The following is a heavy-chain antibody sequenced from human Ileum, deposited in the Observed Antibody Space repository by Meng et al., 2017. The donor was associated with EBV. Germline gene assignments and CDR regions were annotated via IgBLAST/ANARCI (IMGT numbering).Heavy chain of an antibody. J-gene: IGHJ4*02. CDR3: ARGSHCTWNV. Sequence: QVQLQESGPGLVKPSGTLSLTCGVSGDSIISTDTWWSWVRQPPGKGLEWIGEIFHAGNTNYNPSLKSQVTMSVDTSKNQFSLNLSSVTAADSAVYYCARGSHCTWNVWGQGTLVTVSS. CDR1: GDSIISTDTW. CDR2: IFHAGNT. D-gene: IGHD1-1*01. V-gene: IGHV4-4*02.